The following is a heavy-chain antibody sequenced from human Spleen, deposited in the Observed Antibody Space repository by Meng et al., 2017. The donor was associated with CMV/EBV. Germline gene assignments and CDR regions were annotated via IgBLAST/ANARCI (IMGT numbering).Heavy chain of an antibody. V-gene: IGHV4-59*01. CDR1: GDSISSDY. J-gene: IGHJ4*02. CDR3: ARGRWVYFFDY. Sequence: SETLSLTCSVFGDSISSDYWSWIRQAPGKGLEWIGFIYYSGSSNYSPSLKSRVTISVETSKNQVSLKLSSVTAADTAVYYCARGRWVYFFDYWGQGTLVTVSS. CDR2: IYYSGSS. D-gene: IGHD6-13*01.